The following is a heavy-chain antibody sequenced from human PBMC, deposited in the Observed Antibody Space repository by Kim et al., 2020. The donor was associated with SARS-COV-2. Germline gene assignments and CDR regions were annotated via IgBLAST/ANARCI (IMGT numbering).Heavy chain of an antibody. Sequence: ASVKVSCKTSGYTFTSFAIHWVRQAPGQGLEWVGWIGAANDATEYSHKLQGRVTISRDTSASTAYMELSSLTSEDTAVYYCVKETRITSTSWWWYDHWGPGTLVTVSS. CDR1: GYTFTSFA. V-gene: IGHV1-3*01. CDR3: VKETRITSTSWWWYDH. D-gene: IGHD6-13*01. J-gene: IGHJ5*02. CDR2: IGAANDAT.